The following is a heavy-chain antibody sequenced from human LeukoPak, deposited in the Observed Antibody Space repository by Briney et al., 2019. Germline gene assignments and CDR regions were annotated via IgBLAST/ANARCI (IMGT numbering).Heavy chain of an antibody. CDR2: INPNSGGT. J-gene: IGHJ4*02. Sequence: ASVKVSCKASGYTFTGYYMHWVRQAPGQGLEWMGWINPNSGGTNYAQKLQGRVTMTTDTSASTAYMELSSLRSEGMAVYYCASHPLAYYYDSSGPMAYWGQGTLVTVSS. CDR1: GYTFTGYY. D-gene: IGHD3-22*01. V-gene: IGHV1-2*02. CDR3: ASHPLAYYYDSSGPMAY.